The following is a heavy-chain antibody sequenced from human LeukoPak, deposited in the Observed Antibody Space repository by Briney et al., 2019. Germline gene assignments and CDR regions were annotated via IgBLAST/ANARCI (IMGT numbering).Heavy chain of an antibody. CDR1: GFIFRHYA. J-gene: IGHJ4*02. D-gene: IGHD3-9*01. V-gene: IGHV3-23*01. Sequence: GGSLRLSCEASGFIFRHYAMSWVRQAPGKGLEWVSAITGSGDTTYYADFVKGRFTISRDNSKNTLYVEMNTLRAEDTAVYYCAKWGDYDILTGYYVSDFWGQGTLVTVSS. CDR3: AKWGDYDILTGYYVSDF. CDR2: ITGSGDTT.